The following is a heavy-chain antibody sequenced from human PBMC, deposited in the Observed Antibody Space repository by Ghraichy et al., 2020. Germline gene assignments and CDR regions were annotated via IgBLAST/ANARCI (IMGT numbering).Heavy chain of an antibody. CDR2: IYHSGST. D-gene: IGHD3-10*01. J-gene: IGHJ4*02. CDR1: GYSISSGYY. V-gene: IGHV4-38-2*02. CDR3: ARDTFSEDYYGSGDDY. Sequence: SETLSLTCTVSGYSISSGYYWGWIRQPPGKGLEWIGSIYHSGSTYYNPSLKSRVTISVDTSKNQFSLKLSSVTAADTAVYYCARDTFSEDYYGSGDDYWGQGTLVTVSS.